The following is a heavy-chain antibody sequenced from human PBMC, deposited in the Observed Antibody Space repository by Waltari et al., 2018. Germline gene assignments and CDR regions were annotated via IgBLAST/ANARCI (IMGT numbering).Heavy chain of an antibody. J-gene: IGHJ5*02. CDR3: ARQGQQLSNCWFDP. Sequence: QLQLQESGPGLLKPSETLSLTCSVSGGSISGSTYSWDWFRQPPGKGPEWIGNIYHSGTTFYNPSLKSRVAMSVDTSKNQFSLRLNSVTAADTAVYFCARQGQQLSNCWFDPWGQGILVTVSS. CDR1: GGSISGSTYS. D-gene: IGHD6-13*01. V-gene: IGHV4-39*01. CDR2: IYHSGTT.